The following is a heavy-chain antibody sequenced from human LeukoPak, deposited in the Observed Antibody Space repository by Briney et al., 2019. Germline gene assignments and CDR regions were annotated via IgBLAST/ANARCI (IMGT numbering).Heavy chain of an antibody. CDR3: ACRGYYDSSGYYSGGGDY. Sequence: PGGSLRLSCAASGFTFSSYAMSWVRQAPGKGLEWVSAISGSGGSTYYADSVKGRFTISRDNSKNTLYLQMNSLRAEDTAVYYCACRGYYDSSGYYSGGGDYWGQGTLVTVSS. D-gene: IGHD3-22*01. V-gene: IGHV3-23*01. CDR1: GFTFSSYA. J-gene: IGHJ4*02. CDR2: ISGSGGST.